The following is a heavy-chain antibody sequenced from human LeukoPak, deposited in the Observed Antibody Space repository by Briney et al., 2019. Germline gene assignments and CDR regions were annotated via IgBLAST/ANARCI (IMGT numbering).Heavy chain of an antibody. CDR2: ISWNSGTI. J-gene: IGHJ1*01. CDR1: GFTFDNYA. Sequence: GGSLRLSCAASGFTFDNYAMNRVRQVPGKGLEWISLISWNSGTIGYADSVKGRFTISRDNANNFLYLQMNSLRAEDTALYYCARAYKDRSLAGKKEFFQHWGQGTLVTVSS. V-gene: IGHV3-9*01. D-gene: IGHD6-19*01. CDR3: ARAYKDRSLAGKKEFFQH.